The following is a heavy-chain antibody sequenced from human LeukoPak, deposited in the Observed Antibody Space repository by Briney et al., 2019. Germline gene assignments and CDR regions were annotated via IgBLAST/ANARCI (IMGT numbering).Heavy chain of an antibody. J-gene: IGHJ6*03. D-gene: IGHD2-15*01. CDR3: AREVVDATPSRDYYYYMDA. CDR1: GGSISSYY. Sequence: SETLSLTCTVSGGSISSYYWSWIRQSAGKGLEWIGRIYVSGSTNYNPSLKSRVTMSVDTSKNQFSLKLTSVTAADTAVYYCAREVVDATPSRDYYYYMDAWGKGTTVTVSS. V-gene: IGHV4-4*07. CDR2: IYVSGST.